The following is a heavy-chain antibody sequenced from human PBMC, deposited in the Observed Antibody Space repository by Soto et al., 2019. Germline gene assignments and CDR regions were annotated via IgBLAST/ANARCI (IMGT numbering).Heavy chain of an antibody. CDR2: ISSSSSYI. J-gene: IGHJ4*02. Sequence: GGSLRLSCAASGFTFSSYSMNWVRQAPGKGLEWVSSISSSSSYIYYADSVKGRFTISRDNAKNSLYLQMNSLRAEDTAVYYFAREATIFGVVDYWRRGTLVTVSA. D-gene: IGHD3-3*01. CDR1: GFTFSSYS. CDR3: AREATIFGVVDY. V-gene: IGHV3-21*01.